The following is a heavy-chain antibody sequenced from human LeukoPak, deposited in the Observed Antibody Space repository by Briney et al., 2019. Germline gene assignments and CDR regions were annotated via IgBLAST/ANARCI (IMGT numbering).Heavy chain of an antibody. CDR2: ISAYNGNT. CDR1: GYTFTSYG. D-gene: IGHD1-26*01. Sequence: ASVKVSCKASGYTFTSYGISWVRQAPGQGLEWMGWISAYNGNTNYAQKLQGRVTMTTDTSTSTAYMELRSLRSDDTAVYYCARADIVGDTPNAFDIWGQGTMVTVSS. V-gene: IGHV1-18*01. CDR3: ARADIVGDTPNAFDI. J-gene: IGHJ3*02.